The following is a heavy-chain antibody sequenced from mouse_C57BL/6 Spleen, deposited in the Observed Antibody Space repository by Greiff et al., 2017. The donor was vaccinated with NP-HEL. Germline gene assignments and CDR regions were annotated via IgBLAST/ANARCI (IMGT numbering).Heavy chain of an antibody. J-gene: IGHJ1*03. D-gene: IGHD1-1*01. CDR1: GYTFTSYW. Sequence: QVHVKQPGAELVRPGSSVKLSCKASGYTFTSYWMHWVKQRPIQCLEWIGNLAPSDSETHYNPKFKDKATLTVDKSSSTAYMQLSSLTSEDSAVYYCARFRDIYYGSRPWYFDVWGTGTTVTVSS. V-gene: IGHV1-52*01. CDR3: ARFRDIYYGSRPWYFDV. CDR2: LAPSDSET.